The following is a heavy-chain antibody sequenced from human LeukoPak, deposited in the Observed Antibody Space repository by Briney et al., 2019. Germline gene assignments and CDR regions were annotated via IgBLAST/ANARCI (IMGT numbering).Heavy chain of an antibody. CDR2: IHHSGSI. CDR1: GVSISSNLW. D-gene: IGHD2-2*01. V-gene: IGHV4-4*02. CDR3: ARPIGYCSSTSCHYYMDV. J-gene: IGHJ6*03. Sequence: PSGTLSLTCAVSGVSISSNLWWTWVRQPPGKGLEWIAEIHHSGSINYNPSLKSRVTISVDKAKNQFSLNLNSVTAADTAVYYCARPIGYCSSTSCHYYMDVWGKGTTVTISS.